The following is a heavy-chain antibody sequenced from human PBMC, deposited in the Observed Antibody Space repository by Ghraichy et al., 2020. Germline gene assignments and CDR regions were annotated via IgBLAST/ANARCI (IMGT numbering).Heavy chain of an antibody. Sequence: SETLSLTCTVSGGSISSSSYYWGWLRQPPGRGLEWIGNIYYSGSTYYNPSLKSRVTISVDTSKNQVSLKLISLTAADTAVYYCARQWELLSQFDYWGQGTLVTVSS. CDR1: GGSISSSSYY. D-gene: IGHD1-26*01. CDR3: ARQWELLSQFDY. V-gene: IGHV4-39*01. J-gene: IGHJ4*02. CDR2: IYYSGST.